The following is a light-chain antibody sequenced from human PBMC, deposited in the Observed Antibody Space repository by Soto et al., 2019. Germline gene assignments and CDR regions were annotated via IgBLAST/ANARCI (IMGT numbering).Light chain of an antibody. J-gene: IGKJ3*01. CDR2: RAS. CDR1: QSISSW. CDR3: KHYDTYSGT. V-gene: IGKV1-5*03. Sequence: DIQMTQSPSTLSASVGDRVTITCRASQSISSWLAWYQQKPGKAPKLLIYRASSLESGVPPRFSGSGSGAEFTLPISNLLTNDFATYYCKHYDTYSGTFGPGTEVDIK.